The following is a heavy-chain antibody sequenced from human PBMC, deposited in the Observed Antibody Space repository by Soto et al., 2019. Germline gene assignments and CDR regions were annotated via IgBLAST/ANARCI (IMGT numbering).Heavy chain of an antibody. V-gene: IGHV4-39*01. CDR2: MFYSGLT. CDR1: GYSVTSSDHY. CDR3: APLSVSLSGPYGIHV. D-gene: IGHD2-15*01. Sequence: SETLSLSCSVSGYSVTSSDHYWAWIRQPPGKGLEWIGSMFYSGLTYYNPSLKSRVTLSVDTSKNQFSVRLNSVTAADTAVYYCAPLSVSLSGPYGIHVWGQGTTVTVSS. J-gene: IGHJ6*02.